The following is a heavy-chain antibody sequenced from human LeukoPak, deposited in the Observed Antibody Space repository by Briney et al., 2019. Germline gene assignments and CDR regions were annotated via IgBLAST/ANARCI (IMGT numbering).Heavy chain of an antibody. V-gene: IGHV1-2*02. Sequence: GASVKVSCKASGYTFTSYDINWVRQATGQGLEWMGWINPNSGGTNYAQKFQGRVTMTRDTSISTAYMELSRLRSDDTAVYYCARPPSPGIAAAGTDYWGQGTLVTVSS. D-gene: IGHD6-13*01. CDR3: ARPPSPGIAAAGTDY. CDR1: GYTFTSYD. CDR2: INPNSGGT. J-gene: IGHJ4*02.